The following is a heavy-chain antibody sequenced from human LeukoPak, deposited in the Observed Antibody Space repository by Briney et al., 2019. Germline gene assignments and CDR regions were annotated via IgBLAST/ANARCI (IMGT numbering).Heavy chain of an antibody. Sequence: PSETLSLTCAVYGGSFSGYYWSWIRQPPGKGLEWIGEINHSGSTNYNPSLKSRVTISVDTSKNQFSLKLSSVTAADTAVYYCARGRGYCSSTSCRQTPPHFDYWGQGTLVTVSS. CDR1: GGSFSGYY. J-gene: IGHJ4*02. CDR2: INHSGST. D-gene: IGHD2-2*01. V-gene: IGHV4-34*01. CDR3: ARGRGYCSSTSCRQTPPHFDY.